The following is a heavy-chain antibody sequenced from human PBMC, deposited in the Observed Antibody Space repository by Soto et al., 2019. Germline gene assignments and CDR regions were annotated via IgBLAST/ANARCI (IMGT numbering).Heavy chain of an antibody. V-gene: IGHV3-53*04. Sequence: HPGGSLRLSCAASGFTARTNYMTWVRQAPGKGLEWVSVIYANGRTYYADSVKGRFTISRHNSKNTLYLQMNSLRAEDTAVYYCANTHDEFNYGEVFDIWGQGTMVTVS. CDR1: GFTARTNY. CDR3: ANTHDEFNYGEVFDI. J-gene: IGHJ3*02. D-gene: IGHD3-10*01. CDR2: IYANGRT.